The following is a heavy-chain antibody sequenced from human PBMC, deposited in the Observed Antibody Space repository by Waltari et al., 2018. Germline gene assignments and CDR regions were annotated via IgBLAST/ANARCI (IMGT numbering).Heavy chain of an antibody. J-gene: IGHJ4*02. CDR1: GFTFSSYA. Sequence: EVQLVESGGGLVQPGGSLRLSCAASGFTFSSYAMSWVRQAPGTGLEWVSAISGCGGSTYYADSVEGRFTISRDNSKNTLYLQMNSLRAEDTAVYYCAKGIFGVVTWTFDYWGQGTLVTVSS. CDR2: ISGCGGST. CDR3: AKGIFGVVTWTFDY. D-gene: IGHD3-3*01. V-gene: IGHV3-23*04.